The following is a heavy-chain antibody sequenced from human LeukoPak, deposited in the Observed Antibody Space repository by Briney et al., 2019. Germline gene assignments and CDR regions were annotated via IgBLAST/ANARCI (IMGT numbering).Heavy chain of an antibody. V-gene: IGHV4-39*01. CDR2: INHSGST. Sequence: SETLSLTCTVSGGSISSSSYYWGWIRQPPGKGLEWIGEINHSGSTNYNPSLKSRVTISVDTSKSQFSLKLSSVTAADTAAYYCARHVHSKRWFGELFTGSRYYYYYYMDVWGKGTTVTISS. J-gene: IGHJ6*03. D-gene: IGHD3-10*01. CDR1: GGSISSSSYY. CDR3: ARHVHSKRWFGELFTGSRYYYYYYMDV.